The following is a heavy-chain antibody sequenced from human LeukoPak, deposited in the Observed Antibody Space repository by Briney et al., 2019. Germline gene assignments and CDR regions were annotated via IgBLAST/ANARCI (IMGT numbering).Heavy chain of an antibody. CDR2: VNPNSGGT. D-gene: IGHD3-22*01. J-gene: IGHJ4*02. V-gene: IGHV1-2*02. CDR3: ATVGYDSSGYYSIITAFDY. Sequence: ASVKVSCKASGYTFTGYYMHWVRQAPGQGLEWMGWVNPNSGGTNYAQKFQGRVTMTEDTSTDTAYMELSSLRSEDTAVYYCATVGYDSSGYYSIITAFDYWGQGTLVTVSS. CDR1: GYTFTGYY.